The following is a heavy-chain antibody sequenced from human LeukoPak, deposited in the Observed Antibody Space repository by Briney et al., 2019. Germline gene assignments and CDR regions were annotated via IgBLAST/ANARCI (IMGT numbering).Heavy chain of an antibody. D-gene: IGHD6-13*01. CDR3: ARTKYSSSSVGWFDP. Sequence: GGSLRLSCAASGFTFSSYGMHWVRQAPGKGLEWVAFIRYDGSNKYYADSVKGRFTISRDNSKNTLYLQMNSLRAEDTAVYYCARTKYSSSSVGWFDPWGQGTLVTVSS. CDR1: GFTFSSYG. CDR2: IRYDGSNK. V-gene: IGHV3-30*02. J-gene: IGHJ5*02.